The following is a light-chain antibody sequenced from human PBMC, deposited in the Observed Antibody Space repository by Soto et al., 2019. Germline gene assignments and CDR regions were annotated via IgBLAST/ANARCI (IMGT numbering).Light chain of an antibody. J-gene: IGKJ2*01. CDR1: QYIRSH. V-gene: IGKV1-39*01. Sequence: DIQMTQFPSSLSASVGERVTITCRASQYIRSHLNWYQQKPGQAPKLLVHAASSLQSGVPSRFGGSGSGTYFPLAINHLLPEDFAAYYCQQSYNTLPDTFGQRTKLEI. CDR2: AAS. CDR3: QQSYNTLPDT.